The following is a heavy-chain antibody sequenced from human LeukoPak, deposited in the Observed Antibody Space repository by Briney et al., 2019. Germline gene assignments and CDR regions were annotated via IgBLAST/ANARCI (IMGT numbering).Heavy chain of an antibody. CDR1: GGSISSYY. CDR3: ARHEDGYCSSTSCYGN. J-gene: IGHJ4*02. CDR2: IYYSGST. D-gene: IGHD2-2*03. Sequence: SETLSLTCTVSGGSISSYYWSWIRQPPGKELEWIGYIYYSGSTKYNRSLKSRVTISVDTSKNQFSLKLSSVTAADTAVYYCARHEDGYCSSTSCYGNWGQGTLVTVSS. V-gene: IGHV4-59*08.